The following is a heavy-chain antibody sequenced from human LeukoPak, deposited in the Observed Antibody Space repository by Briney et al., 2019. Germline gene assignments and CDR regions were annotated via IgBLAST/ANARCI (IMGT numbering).Heavy chain of an antibody. Sequence: PSEALSLTCTVSGGSISSYYWSWIRQPAGKGLEWIGRIYTSGSTNYNPSLKSRVTMSVDTSKNQFSLKLSSVTAADTAVYYCAREPYYYDSSGPREGGEFDYWGQGTLVTVSS. CDR3: AREPYYYDSSGPREGGEFDY. CDR2: IYTSGST. CDR1: GGSISSYY. J-gene: IGHJ4*02. V-gene: IGHV4-4*07. D-gene: IGHD3-22*01.